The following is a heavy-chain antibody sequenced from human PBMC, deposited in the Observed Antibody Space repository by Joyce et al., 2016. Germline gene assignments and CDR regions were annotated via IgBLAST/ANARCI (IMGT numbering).Heavy chain of an antibody. V-gene: IGHV3-21*01. CDR3: ARGGISYYYAMDV. J-gene: IGHJ6*02. D-gene: IGHD3-16*01. CDR2: ISGTSYYI. Sequence: QLVESGGGVVKPGGSLRLSCEASGSTFSSSSMRWFRQGAGKGLEWVAAISGTSYYIFHAETVRGRFTVSRDNAKKTLYLQMNSLRAEDSAVFYCARGGISYYYAMDVWGQGTTVTVSS. CDR1: GSTFSSSS.